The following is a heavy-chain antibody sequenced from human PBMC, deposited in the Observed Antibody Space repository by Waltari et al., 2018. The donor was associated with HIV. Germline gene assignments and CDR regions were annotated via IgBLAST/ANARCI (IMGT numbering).Heavy chain of an antibody. V-gene: IGHV4-39*01. CDR3: ASYCLAVAASFYFDY. D-gene: IGHD2-15*01. CDR1: GGSISSSSYY. J-gene: IGHJ4*02. Sequence: QLQLQESGPGLVKPSETLSLTCTVSGGSISSSSYYWGWIRQSPGKGLEWIGSIYYSGSTYYHPSLTSRVTISVDTSKNQFSLKLSSVTAADTAVYYCASYCLAVAASFYFDYWGQGTLVTVSS. CDR2: IYYSGST.